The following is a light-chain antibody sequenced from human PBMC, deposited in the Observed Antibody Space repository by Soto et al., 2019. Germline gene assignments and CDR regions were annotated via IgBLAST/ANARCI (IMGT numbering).Light chain of an antibody. CDR1: QSIRSD. CDR2: ATS. V-gene: IGKV1-39*01. Sequence: DIQMTQSPSSLSASVGDRVTITCRASQSIRSDLNWYQHKPGKAPKLLIYATSTLERSVPSRFSGSGSETDFTLTLSSLQPEDCATYYCQQSFNTPPYTFGQGTKLEIK. CDR3: QQSFNTPPYT. J-gene: IGKJ2*01.